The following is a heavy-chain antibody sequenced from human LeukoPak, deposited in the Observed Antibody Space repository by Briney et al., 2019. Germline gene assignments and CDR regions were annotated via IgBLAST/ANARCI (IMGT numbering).Heavy chain of an antibody. D-gene: IGHD3-3*01. J-gene: IGHJ5*02. CDR2: IYYSGST. V-gene: IGHV4-39*01. Sequence: SETLSLTCPVSGGSISSSSYYWGWIRQPPGKGLEWIGSIYYSGSTYYNPSLKSRVTISVDTSKNQFSLKLSSVTAADTAVYYCARQSVRDSYDFWSGYYNANWFDPWGQGTLVTVSS. CDR3: ARQSVRDSYDFWSGYYNANWFDP. CDR1: GGSISSSSYY.